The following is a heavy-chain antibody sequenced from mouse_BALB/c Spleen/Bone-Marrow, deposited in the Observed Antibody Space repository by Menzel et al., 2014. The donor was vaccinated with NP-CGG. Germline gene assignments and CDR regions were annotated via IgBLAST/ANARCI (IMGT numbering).Heavy chain of an antibody. CDR3: TRSGNYLFAY. D-gene: IGHD2-1*01. CDR1: GYTFTNYY. J-gene: IGHJ3*01. V-gene: IGHV1S81*02. Sequence: QVQLQQPGAELVKPGASVRLSCKASGYTFTNYYMYWVKQRPGQGLEWIGEINPSNGGTNFNEKFKSKATLTVDKSSNTTYMQLGSLTSEDSAVYYCTRSGNYLFAYWGQGTLVTVSA. CDR2: INPSNGGT.